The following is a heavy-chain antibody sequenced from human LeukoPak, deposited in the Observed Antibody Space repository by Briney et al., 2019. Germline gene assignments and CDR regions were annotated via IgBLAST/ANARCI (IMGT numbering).Heavy chain of an antibody. CDR2: INPNSGGS. CDR1: GYTFTGYY. V-gene: IGHV1-2*06. D-gene: IGHD2-15*01. CDR3: ARLSGRFDGRSAAFHY. J-gene: IGHJ4*02. Sequence: ASVKVSCKASGYTFTGYYIHWVRQAPGQGLEWMGRINPNSGGSNYAQKFQGRVTTTRDTSIRTAYMELSRLISDDTAVYFCARLSGRFDGRSAAFHYWGQGTLVTVSS.